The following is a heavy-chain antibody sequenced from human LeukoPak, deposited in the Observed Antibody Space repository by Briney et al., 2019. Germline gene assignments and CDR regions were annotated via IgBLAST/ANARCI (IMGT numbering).Heavy chain of an antibody. CDR1: GFTFDDYA. CDR3: AKGSSGRSTDAFDI. Sequence: GRSLRLSCAASGFTFDDYAMHWVRQAPGKGLEWVSGINWNTNSIKYADSVKGRFTISRDNAKNSLYLQMNSLRAEDTAFYYCAKGSSGRSTDAFDIWGQGTMVTVSS. D-gene: IGHD6-19*01. CDR2: INWNTNSI. J-gene: IGHJ3*02. V-gene: IGHV3-9*01.